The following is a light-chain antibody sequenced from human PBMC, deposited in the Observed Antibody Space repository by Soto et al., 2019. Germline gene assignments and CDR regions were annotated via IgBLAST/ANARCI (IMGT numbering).Light chain of an antibody. CDR1: QTISSY. J-gene: IGKJ3*01. Sequence: EIVLKQSPATLSSSPGERATLSCRASQTISSYLAWYQQKPGQAPRLLMYDASNRATGIPARFSGSGSGTEFTLTISSLQSEDFAVYYCQQYNDWPFTFGPGTKVDI. CDR3: QQYNDWPFT. V-gene: IGKV3-11*01. CDR2: DAS.